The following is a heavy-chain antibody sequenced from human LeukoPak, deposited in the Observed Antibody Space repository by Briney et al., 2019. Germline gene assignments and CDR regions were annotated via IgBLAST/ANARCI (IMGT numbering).Heavy chain of an antibody. V-gene: IGHV4-31*03. Sequence: SETLSLTCTVSGASISSGGYYWSWLRQHPGKDLEWIGYIYYSGSTYYNPSLKSRVTISVDTSKNQFSLKLSSVTAADTAVYYCARVAAAGTRYYFDYGGQGTLVTVSS. J-gene: IGHJ4*02. CDR3: ARVAAAGTRYYFDY. D-gene: IGHD6-13*01. CDR2: IYYSGST. CDR1: GASISSGGYY.